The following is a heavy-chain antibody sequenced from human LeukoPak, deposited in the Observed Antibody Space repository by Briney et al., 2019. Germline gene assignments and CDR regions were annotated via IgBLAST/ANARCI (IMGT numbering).Heavy chain of an antibody. CDR3: ARFYGSGSYYKLDAFDI. CDR1: GYTFTSYD. D-gene: IGHD3-10*01. J-gene: IGHJ3*02. CDR2: MNPNSGNT. V-gene: IGHV1-8*01. Sequence: ASVKVSCKASGYTFTSYDINWVRQATGQGLEWMGWMNPNSGNTGYAQKFQGRVTMTRNTSISTAYMELSSLRSEDTAVYYCARFYGSGSYYKLDAFDIWGQGTMDTVSS.